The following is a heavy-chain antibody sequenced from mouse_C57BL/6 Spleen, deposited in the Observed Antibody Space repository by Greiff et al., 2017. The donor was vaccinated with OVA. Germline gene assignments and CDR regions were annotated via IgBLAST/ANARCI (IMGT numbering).Heavy chain of an antibody. J-gene: IGHJ4*01. CDR3: AREGNYDEGYYYAMDC. D-gene: IGHD2-4*01. Sequence: VQLQQPGAELVRPGSSVKLSCKASGYTFTSYWMHWVKQRPIQGLEWIGNIDPSDSETHYNQKFKDKATLTVDKSSSTAYMQLSSLTAEDSAVYYCAREGNYDEGYYYAMDCWGQGTSVTVSS. CDR2: IDPSDSET. CDR1: GYTFTSYW. V-gene: IGHV1-52*01.